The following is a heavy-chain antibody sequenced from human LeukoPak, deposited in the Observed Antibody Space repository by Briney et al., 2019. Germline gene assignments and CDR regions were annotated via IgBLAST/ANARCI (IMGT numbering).Heavy chain of an antibody. CDR1: KFTFDNFA. CDR2: ISSRSEVT. D-gene: IGHD3-22*01. CDR3: AKDRPNYYGTNGDYYRRGGDY. J-gene: IGHJ4*02. V-gene: IGHV3-23*01. Sequence: PGGSLRLSCVASKFTFDNFAMSWVRQAPGRGLEWVSSISSRSEVTYYAGSVKGRFTISRDNSENTVFLQMNSLRVEDTAVYYCAKDRPNYYGTNGDYYRRGGDYWGQGTLVTVSS.